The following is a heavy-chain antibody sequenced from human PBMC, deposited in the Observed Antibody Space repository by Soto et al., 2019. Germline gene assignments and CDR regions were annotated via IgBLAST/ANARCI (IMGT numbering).Heavy chain of an antibody. CDR3: AREDSIIIPAVSDF. J-gene: IGHJ4*02. CDR1: GFTFNNYG. D-gene: IGHD3-22*01. CDR2: VSKSGYA. Sequence: GGSLRLSCTVSGFTFNNYGINWVRQAPGKGLEWVSSVSKSGYAYYSDSVKGRLTISRDNAKNSVSLQMNTLRVEDTAVYYCAREDSIIIPAVSDFWGQGTLVTVSS. V-gene: IGHV3-21*01.